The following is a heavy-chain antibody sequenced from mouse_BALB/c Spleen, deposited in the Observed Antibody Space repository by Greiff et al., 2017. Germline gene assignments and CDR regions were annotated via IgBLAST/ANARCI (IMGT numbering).Heavy chain of an antibody. CDR3: AREAYGYDDGYWYFDV. CDR2: ISYDGSN. Sequence: DVQLQESGPGLVKPSQSLSLTCSVTGYSITSGYYWNWIRQFPGNKLEWMGYISYDGSNNYNPSLKNRISITRDTSKNQFFLKLNSVTTEDTATYYCAREAYGYDDGYWYFDVWGAGTTVTVSS. D-gene: IGHD2-2*01. CDR1: GYSITSGYY. V-gene: IGHV3-6*02. J-gene: IGHJ1*01.